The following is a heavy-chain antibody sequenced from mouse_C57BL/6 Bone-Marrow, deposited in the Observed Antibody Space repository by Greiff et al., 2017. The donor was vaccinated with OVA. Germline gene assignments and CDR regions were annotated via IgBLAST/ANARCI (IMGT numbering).Heavy chain of an antibody. Sequence: DVQLQESGAELVRPGASVKLSCTASGFNIKDDYMHWVKQRPEQGLEWIGWIDPENGDTEYASKFQGKATITADTSSNTAYLQLSSLTSEDTAVYYCTTWDYSNWFAYWGQGTLVTVSA. J-gene: IGHJ3*01. CDR1: GFNIKDDY. V-gene: IGHV14-4*01. CDR2: IDPENGDT. CDR3: TTWDYSNWFAY. D-gene: IGHD2-5*01.